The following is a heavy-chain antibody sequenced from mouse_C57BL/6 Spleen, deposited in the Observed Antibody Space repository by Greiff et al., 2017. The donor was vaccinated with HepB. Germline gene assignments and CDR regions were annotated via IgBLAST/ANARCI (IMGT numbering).Heavy chain of an antibody. CDR1: GYTFTDYN. Sequence: VQLQQSGPELVKPGASVKIPCKASGYTFTDYNMDWVKQSHGKSLEWIGDINPNNGGTIYNQKFKGKATLTVDKSSSTAYMELRSLTSEDTAVYYCASYYCGSQAWFAYWGQGTLVTVSA. CDR3: ASYYCGSQAWFAY. J-gene: IGHJ3*01. V-gene: IGHV1-18*01. CDR2: INPNNGGT. D-gene: IGHD1-1*01.